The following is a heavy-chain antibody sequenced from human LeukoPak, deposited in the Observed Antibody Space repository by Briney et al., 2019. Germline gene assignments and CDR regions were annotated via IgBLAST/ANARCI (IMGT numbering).Heavy chain of an antibody. J-gene: IGHJ6*02. Sequence: GRSLRLSCAASGFTFSSYAMHWVRQAPGKGLEWVSVIYSGGSTYYADSVKGRFTISRDNSKNTLYLQMNSLRAEDTAVYYCARDRYSSSWYYYYGMDVWGQGTTVTVSS. D-gene: IGHD6-13*01. CDR2: IYSGGST. V-gene: IGHV3-66*01. CDR3: ARDRYSSSWYYYYGMDV. CDR1: GFTFSSYA.